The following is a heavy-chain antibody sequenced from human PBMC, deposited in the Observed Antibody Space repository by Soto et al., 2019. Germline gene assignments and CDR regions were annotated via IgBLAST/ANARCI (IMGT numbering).Heavy chain of an antibody. Sequence: QVQLVQSGAQVKKPGASVKVSCTASGYTFTNYDINWVRRATGQGPEWMGWMNPNSGKTGYAQKFQGRVTMTRNTSISTAYLELSNVRFEDTAMYYCVRGISPVEFDPWGQGTLVIVSS. CDR3: VRGISPVEFDP. CDR1: GYTFTNYD. CDR2: MNPNSGKT. J-gene: IGHJ5*02. V-gene: IGHV1-8*01.